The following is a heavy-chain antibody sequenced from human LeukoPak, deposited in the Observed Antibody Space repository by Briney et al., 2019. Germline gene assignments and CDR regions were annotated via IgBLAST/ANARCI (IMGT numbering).Heavy chain of an antibody. CDR3: TTDLRWELPEPPDY. CDR2: IKTKTAGGTT. V-gene: IGHV3-15*01. CDR1: GFTFSNAW. Sequence: PGGSLRRSCAASGFTFSNAWMSWVRQAPGKGLEWVGRIKTKTAGGTTDYAAPVKGRFIISRDDSKNTLYLQMNSLKTEDTAVYYCTTDLRWELPEPPDYWGQGTLVTVSS. J-gene: IGHJ4*02. D-gene: IGHD1-26*01.